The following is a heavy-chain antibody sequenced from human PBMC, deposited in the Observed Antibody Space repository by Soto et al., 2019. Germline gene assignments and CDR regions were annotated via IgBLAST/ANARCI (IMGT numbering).Heavy chain of an antibody. CDR1: GDSVSSNSAA. CDR2: TSYRSKWYN. V-gene: IGHV6-1*01. J-gene: IGHJ4*02. D-gene: IGHD3-10*01. Sequence: SQTLSLTCDISGDSVSSNSAAWNWIRQSPSRGLEWLGRTSYRSKWYNDYAVSVKSRITINPDTSKNQFSLQLNSVTPEDTAVYYCVKGQRYYYGSGSYYNDLALFDSWGPGARVTLSS. CDR3: VKGQRYYYGSGSYYNDLALFDS.